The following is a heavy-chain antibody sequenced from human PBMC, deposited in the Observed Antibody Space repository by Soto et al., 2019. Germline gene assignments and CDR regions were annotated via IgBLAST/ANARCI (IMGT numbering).Heavy chain of an antibody. V-gene: IGHV4-34*01. CDR2: INHSGST. Sequence: SETLSLTCAVYGGSFSDYSWSWIRQPPGKGLEWIGEINHSGSTNYNPSLKSRVTISVDTSKNQFSLKLSSVTAADTAVYYCASTMYYFDYWGQETRVTVSS. J-gene: IGHJ4*02. CDR1: GGSFSDYS. CDR3: ASTMYYFDY.